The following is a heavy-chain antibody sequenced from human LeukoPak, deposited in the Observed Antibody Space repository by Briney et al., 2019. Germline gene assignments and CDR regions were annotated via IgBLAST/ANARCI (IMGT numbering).Heavy chain of an antibody. CDR3: ARDLNRFGVYSSGFRKDDY. V-gene: IGHV1-2*02. D-gene: IGHD6-19*01. J-gene: IGHJ4*02. Sequence: ASVKVSCKASGYTFTGYYMHWVRQAPGQGLEGMGWINPNSGGTNYAQKFQGRVTMTRDTSISTAYMELSRLRSDDTAVYYCARDLNRFGVYSSGFRKDDYWGQGTLVTVSS. CDR1: GYTFTGYY. CDR2: INPNSGGT.